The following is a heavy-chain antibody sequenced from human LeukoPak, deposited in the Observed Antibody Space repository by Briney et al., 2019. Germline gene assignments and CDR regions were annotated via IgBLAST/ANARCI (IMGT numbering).Heavy chain of an antibody. CDR1: GFTLSSYE. CDR2: IWYDGNNK. Sequence: PGGSLRLSCAASGFTLSSYEFNWVRQAPGKGLEWVAVIWYDGNNKYYADFVKGRFTISRDNSKNTLYLQLNSLRAEDTAVYNCARDRGSREDGMDVWGQGTTVTVSS. V-gene: IGHV3-33*08. D-gene: IGHD1-26*01. CDR3: ARDRGSREDGMDV. J-gene: IGHJ6*02.